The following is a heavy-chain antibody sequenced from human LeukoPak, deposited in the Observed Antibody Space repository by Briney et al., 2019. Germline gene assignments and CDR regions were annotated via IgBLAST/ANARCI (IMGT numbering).Heavy chain of an antibody. J-gene: IGHJ5*02. D-gene: IGHD3-10*01. Sequence: PSETLSLTCTVSGGSISSSSYYWGWIRQPPGKGLEWIGYIYYSGSTNYNPSLKSRVTISVDTSKNQFSLKLSSVTAADTAVYYCARSITMVRAKRWFDPWGQGTLVTVSS. CDR2: IYYSGST. CDR3: ARSITMVRAKRWFDP. CDR1: GGSISSSSYY. V-gene: IGHV4-61*05.